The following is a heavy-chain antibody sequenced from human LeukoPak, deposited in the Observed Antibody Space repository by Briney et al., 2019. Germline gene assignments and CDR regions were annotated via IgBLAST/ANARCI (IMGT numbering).Heavy chain of an antibody. Sequence: PGGSLRPSCAASGFTFSSYAMSWVRQAPGKGLEWVSAISGSGGSTYYADSVKGRFTISRDNSKNTLYLQMNSLRAEDTAVYYCAKDTSSGWVGYFDYWGQGTLVTVSS. D-gene: IGHD6-19*01. V-gene: IGHV3-23*01. CDR2: ISGSGGST. CDR1: GFTFSSYA. CDR3: AKDTSSGWVGYFDY. J-gene: IGHJ4*02.